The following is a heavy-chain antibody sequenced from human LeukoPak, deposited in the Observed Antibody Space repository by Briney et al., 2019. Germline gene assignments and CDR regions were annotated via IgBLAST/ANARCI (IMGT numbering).Heavy chain of an antibody. V-gene: IGHV4-59*01. D-gene: IGHD4-17*01. CDR1: GGSISSYY. Sequence: SATLSLTCTVSGGSISSYYWSWIRPPPGKGLEWIGYIYYSGSTNYNPSLKSRVTISVDTSKNQFSLKLSSVTAADTAVYYCAREVRYYGDPNDAFDIWGQGTMVTVSS. CDR2: IYYSGST. CDR3: AREVRYYGDPNDAFDI. J-gene: IGHJ3*02.